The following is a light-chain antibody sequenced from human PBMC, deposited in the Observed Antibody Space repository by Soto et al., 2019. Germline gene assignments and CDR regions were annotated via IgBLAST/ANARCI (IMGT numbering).Light chain of an antibody. V-gene: IGLV2-14*01. CDR3: SSYSSGTTRYV. Sequence: QSVLTQPASVSGSPGQSITIPCTGTSSDIGFSNYVSWYQQHPGKAPKLMIFEVSQRPSGVSDRFSGSKSGNTASLTISGLQAEDEADYYCSSYSSGTTRYVFGTGTKVTVL. CDR1: SSDIGFSNY. CDR2: EVS. J-gene: IGLJ1*01.